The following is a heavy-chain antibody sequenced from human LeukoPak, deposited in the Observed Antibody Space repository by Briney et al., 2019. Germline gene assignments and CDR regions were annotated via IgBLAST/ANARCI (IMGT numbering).Heavy chain of an antibody. Sequence: GGSLRLSCAASGFTFRNHGMHWVRQAPGKGLEWVAVIWYDGSNKYYADSVKGRFTFSRDNSKNTLSLQMDSLRAEDTALYYCARDRGSYYIDFWGQGTPVTVSS. CDR3: ARDRGSYYIDF. J-gene: IGHJ4*02. D-gene: IGHD1-1*01. CDR1: GFTFRNHG. V-gene: IGHV3-33*01. CDR2: IWYDGSNK.